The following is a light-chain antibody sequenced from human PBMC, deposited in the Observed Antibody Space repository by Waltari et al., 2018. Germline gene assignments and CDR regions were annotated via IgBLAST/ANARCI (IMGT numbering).Light chain of an antibody. Sequence: DIVMTQSPDSLPVSLGARATINGKSSHNLLDSSNNKHHLAWYRQRPGQPPQVVIYWAFSRESGVPDRFTGSGSGTDFTLTISSLQADDVAVYYCQQYYTTPFTFGQGTKLEIK. CDR1: HNLLDSSNNKHH. J-gene: IGKJ2*01. CDR3: QQYYTTPFT. V-gene: IGKV4-1*01. CDR2: WAF.